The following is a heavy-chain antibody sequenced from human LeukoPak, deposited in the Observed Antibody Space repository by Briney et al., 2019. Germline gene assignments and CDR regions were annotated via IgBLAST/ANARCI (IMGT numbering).Heavy chain of an antibody. Sequence: SVKVSCKASGGTFSSYAISWVRQAPGQGLEWMGGIIPIFGTANYAQKFQGRVTITADESTSTAYMELSSLRSEDTAVYYCARADTAMPLREGAIDIWGQGTMVTVSS. CDR1: GGTFSSYA. CDR2: IIPIFGTA. CDR3: ARADTAMPLREGAIDI. J-gene: IGHJ3*02. D-gene: IGHD5-18*01. V-gene: IGHV1-69*13.